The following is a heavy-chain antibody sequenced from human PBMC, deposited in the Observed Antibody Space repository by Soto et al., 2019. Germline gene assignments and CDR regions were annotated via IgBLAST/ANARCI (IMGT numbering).Heavy chain of an antibody. CDR1: GFTFITYG. J-gene: IGHJ4*02. CDR3: ARDAGPLNY. V-gene: IGHV3-23*01. CDR2: ITGSGAGT. D-gene: IGHD3-10*01. Sequence: EVQLLESGGGLVQPGGSLRLSCAASGFTFITYGMTWVRQAPGKGLEYVSSITGSGAGTYYAESVKGRFTISRDNSTNTLYLQMNSLRAADTAIYYCARDAGPLNYWGQGTLVTVSS.